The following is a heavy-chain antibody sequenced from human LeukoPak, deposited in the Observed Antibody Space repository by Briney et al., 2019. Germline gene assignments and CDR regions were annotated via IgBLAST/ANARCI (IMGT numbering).Heavy chain of an antibody. J-gene: IGHJ4*02. CDR2: ISWNSGSI. V-gene: IGHV3-9*01. CDR3: AKDMESSGWFDY. D-gene: IGHD6-19*01. CDR1: GFTFDDYA. Sequence: GGSLRLPCAASGFTFDDYAMHWVRQAPGKGLEWVSGISWNSGSIGYADSVKGRFTISRDNAKNSLYLQMNSLRAEDTALYYCAKDMESSGWFDYWGQGTLVTVSS.